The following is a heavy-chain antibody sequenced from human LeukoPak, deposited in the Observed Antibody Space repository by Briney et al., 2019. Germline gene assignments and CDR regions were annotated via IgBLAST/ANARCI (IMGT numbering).Heavy chain of an antibody. CDR2: IYYSGST. Sequence: SETLSLTCTVSGGSISSYYWSWIRQPPGKGLEWIGYIYYSGSTNYNPSLKSRVTISVDMSKNQFSLKLSSVTAADTAVYYCAREVQLKLDYWGQGTLVTVSS. D-gene: IGHD5-18*01. CDR1: GGSISSYY. J-gene: IGHJ4*02. V-gene: IGHV4-59*01. CDR3: AREVQLKLDY.